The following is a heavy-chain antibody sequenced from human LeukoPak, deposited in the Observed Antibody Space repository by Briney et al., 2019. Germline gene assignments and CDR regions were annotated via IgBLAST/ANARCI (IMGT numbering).Heavy chain of an antibody. CDR1: GGSISSGGYY. Sequence: PSETLSLTCTVSGGSISSGGYYWSWIRQHPGKGLEWIVYIYYSGSTYYNPSLKSRVTISVDTSKNQFSLKLSSVTAADTAVYYCARGRNYYDSSGYYSGFDPWGQGTLVTVSS. J-gene: IGHJ5*02. CDR2: IYYSGST. CDR3: ARGRNYYDSSGYYSGFDP. V-gene: IGHV4-31*03. D-gene: IGHD3-22*01.